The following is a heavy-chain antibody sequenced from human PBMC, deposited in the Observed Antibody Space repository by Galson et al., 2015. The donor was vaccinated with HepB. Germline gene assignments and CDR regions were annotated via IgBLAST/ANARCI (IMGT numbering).Heavy chain of an antibody. V-gene: IGHV1-24*01. CDR2: FDPEDGET. Sequence: QSGAEVKKPGESLKISCKVSGYTLTELSMHWVRQAPGKGLEWMGGFDPEDGETIYAQKFQGRVTMTEDTSTDTAYMELSSLRSEDTAVYYCATVEKGRSNQLLPAQNWFDPWGQGTLVTVSS. CDR1: GYTLTELS. CDR3: ATVEKGRSNQLLPAQNWFDP. J-gene: IGHJ5*02. D-gene: IGHD2-2*01.